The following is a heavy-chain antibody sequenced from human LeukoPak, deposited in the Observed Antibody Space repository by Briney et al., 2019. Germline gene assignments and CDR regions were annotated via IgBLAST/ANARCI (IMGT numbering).Heavy chain of an antibody. CDR2: ISAYNGNT. D-gene: IGHD3-22*01. CDR3: ARAARPYDSSGY. J-gene: IGHJ4*02. CDR1: GYTFTSYG. Sequence: ASVKVSCKASGYTFTSYGISWARQAPGQGLERMGRISAYNGNTNYAQKLQGRVTMTTDTSTSTAYMELRSLRSDDTAVYYCARAARPYDSSGYWGQGTLVTVSS. V-gene: IGHV1-18*01.